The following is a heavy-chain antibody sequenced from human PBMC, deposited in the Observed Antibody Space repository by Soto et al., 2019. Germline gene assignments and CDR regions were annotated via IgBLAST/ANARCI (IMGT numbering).Heavy chain of an antibody. CDR3: ARYDYGDLNDAFDI. CDR2: IYPSDSDT. CDR1: GYSFTNYW. Sequence: GESLKISCKGSGYSFTNYWIAWVRQMPGKGLERMGIIYPSDSDTRYSPSFQGQVTISTDKSSRPAYLQWSSLKASDTAMYYCARYDYGDLNDAFDIWGQGTIVTVSS. V-gene: IGHV5-51*01. D-gene: IGHD4-17*01. J-gene: IGHJ3*02.